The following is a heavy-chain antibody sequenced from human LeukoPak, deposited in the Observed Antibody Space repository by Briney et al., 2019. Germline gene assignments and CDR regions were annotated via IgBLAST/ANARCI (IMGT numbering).Heavy chain of an antibody. CDR2: INHSGST. J-gene: IGHJ4*02. CDR3: ARGRRGTAMAPYYFDY. CDR1: GGSFSGYY. V-gene: IGHV4-34*01. D-gene: IGHD5-18*01. Sequence: SETLSLTCAVYGGSFSGYYWSWIRQPPGKGLEWIGEINHSGSTNYNPSLKSRVTISVDTSKNQFSLKLSSVTAADTAVYYCARGRRGTAMAPYYFDYWGQGTLVTVSS.